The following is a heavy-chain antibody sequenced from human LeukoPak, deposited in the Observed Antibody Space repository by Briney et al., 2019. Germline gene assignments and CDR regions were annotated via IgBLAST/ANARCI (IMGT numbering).Heavy chain of an antibody. J-gene: IGHJ4*02. CDR2: INPNGGGT. CDR1: GYSFTGYY. D-gene: IGHD4-23*01. Sequence: ASVKVSCKASGYSFTGYYIHWVRPAPGQGLEWMGWINPNGGGTRYAQKFQGRVTMTRDTSISTTYMEMSRLRSDDTAIYYCANARVDHGGNFFDRWGQGTLVTVSS. CDR3: ANARVDHGGNFFDR. V-gene: IGHV1-2*02.